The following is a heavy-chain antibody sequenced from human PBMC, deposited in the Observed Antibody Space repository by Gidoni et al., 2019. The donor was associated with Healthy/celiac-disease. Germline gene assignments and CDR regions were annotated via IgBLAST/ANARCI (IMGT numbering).Heavy chain of an antibody. Sequence: QVQLVQSGAEVKKPGSSVKVSCKASGGTFSSYAISWVRQAPGQGLEWMGRIIPILGIANYAQKFQGRVTITADKSTSTAYMELSSLRSEDTAVYYCASKGRNLYYDSGAGFDYWGQGTLVTVSS. CDR2: IIPILGIA. CDR3: ASKGRNLYYDSGAGFDY. CDR1: GGTFSSYA. D-gene: IGHD3-22*01. V-gene: IGHV1-69*04. J-gene: IGHJ4*02.